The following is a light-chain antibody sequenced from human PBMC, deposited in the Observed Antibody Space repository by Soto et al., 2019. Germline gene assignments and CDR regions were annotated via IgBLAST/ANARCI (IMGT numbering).Light chain of an antibody. CDR2: GAS. CDR3: QQYNNWPPLIT. V-gene: IGKV3-15*01. CDR1: QSVSSN. Sequence: EIVLTQSPGTLSLYKGDRATLSCRASQSVSSNLAWYQQKPGQAPRLLIFGASTRATGVPARFSGSGSGTEFTLTISSLQSEDFAVYYCQQYNNWPPLITFCHVTRLEIK. J-gene: IGKJ5*01.